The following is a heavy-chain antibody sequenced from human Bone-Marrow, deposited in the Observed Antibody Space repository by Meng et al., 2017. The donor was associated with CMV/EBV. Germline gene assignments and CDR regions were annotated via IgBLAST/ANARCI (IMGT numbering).Heavy chain of an antibody. CDR1: GFTFSSYA. CDR2: ISGSGGST. D-gene: IGHD1-26*01. J-gene: IGHJ4*02. Sequence: GESLKISCAASGFTFSSYAMSWVRQTPGKGLEWVSAISGSGGSTYYADSVKGRFTISRDNSKNTLYLQTNSLRAEDTAVYYCAKDNRIVSGSQGYWGQGTLVTVSS. CDR3: AKDNRIVSGSQGY. V-gene: IGHV3-23*01.